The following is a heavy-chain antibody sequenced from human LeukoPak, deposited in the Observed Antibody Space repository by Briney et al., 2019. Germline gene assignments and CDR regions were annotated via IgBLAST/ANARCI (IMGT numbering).Heavy chain of an antibody. CDR2: INHSGST. CDR1: GGSFSGYY. V-gene: IGHV4-34*01. D-gene: IGHD2-2*01. Sequence: SETLSLTCAVYGGSFSGYYWSWIRQPPGKGLEWIGEINHSGSTNYNPSLKSRVTISVDTSKNQFSLKLSSVTAADTAVYYCASLGAVFCSSTSCPDYWGQGTLVTVSS. CDR3: ASLGAVFCSSTSCPDY. J-gene: IGHJ4*02.